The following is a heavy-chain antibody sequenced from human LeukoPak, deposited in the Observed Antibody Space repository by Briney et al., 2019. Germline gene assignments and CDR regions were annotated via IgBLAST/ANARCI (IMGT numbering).Heavy chain of an antibody. CDR1: GFSVSRNY. J-gene: IGHJ4*02. CDR2: IYSGGDT. CDR3: ARRSGEGYFDY. D-gene: IGHD1-26*01. Sequence: GGSLRLSCEVSGFSVSRNYMTWVRQAPGEGLEWLSVIYSGGDTYYADSVKGRFIISRDDSKNTLYLQMNSLRAEDTAVYYCARRSGEGYFDYWGQGTLVTVSS. V-gene: IGHV3-66*01.